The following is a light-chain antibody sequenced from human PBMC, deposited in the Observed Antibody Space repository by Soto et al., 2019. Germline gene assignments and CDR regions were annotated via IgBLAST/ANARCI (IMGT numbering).Light chain of an antibody. CDR2: GAS. CDR1: QSVSSSY. Sequence: EIVLTQSPGTLSLSPGERANRSCRASQSVSSSYLAWYQQKPGQAPRLLIYGASTRATGIQVRFSGSGSGTEFTLTIRSLQPDDFATYYCQQYNSYWTFGQGTKVDIK. J-gene: IGKJ1*01. CDR3: QQYNSYWT. V-gene: IGKV3-20*01.